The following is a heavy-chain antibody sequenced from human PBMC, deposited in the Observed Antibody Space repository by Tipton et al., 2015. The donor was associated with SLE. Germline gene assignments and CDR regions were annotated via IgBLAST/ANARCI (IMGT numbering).Heavy chain of an antibody. J-gene: IGHJ4*02. CDR2: ISDKDGSIT. D-gene: IGHD3-22*01. Sequence: SLRLSCAASGFPFTSVWMHWVRQAPGKGLVWVSRISDKDGSITNYADSVEGRFTISRDNAKNTLYLQMNGLRAEDTAVYYCARGEYYYDSSGYPTDYWGQGTLVTVSS. CDR1: GFPFTSVW. V-gene: IGHV3-74*01. CDR3: ARGEYYYDSSGYPTDY.